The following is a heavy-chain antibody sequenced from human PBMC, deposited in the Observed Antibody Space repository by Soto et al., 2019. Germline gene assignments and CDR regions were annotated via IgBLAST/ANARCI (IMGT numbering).Heavy chain of an antibody. Sequence: SETLSLARPVSGVYISGRNYYWCCIRQPPVKGLEWLGYIYYPGTTHYNPSVKSRVTISLDTSKDHFSLNLSSVTAADTAIYYCATVPHAYGTNWIDSWGQGTLVT. CDR1: GVYISGRNYY. V-gene: IGHV4-30-4*01. CDR2: IYYPGTT. CDR3: ATVPHAYGTNWIDS. D-gene: IGHD1-7*01. J-gene: IGHJ5*01.